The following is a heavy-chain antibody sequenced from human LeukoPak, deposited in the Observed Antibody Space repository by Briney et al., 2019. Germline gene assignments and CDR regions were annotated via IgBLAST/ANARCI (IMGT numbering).Heavy chain of an antibody. D-gene: IGHD5-18*01. V-gene: IGHV4-39*07. CDR3: ARDLSVGYSYGSPTDY. Sequence: SETLSLTCTVSGGSIISDSYYWGWIRQPPGRGLEWIGAIYHSGSTYYNPSLKSRDTISVDTSKNQFSLKLSSVTAADTAVYYCARDLSVGYSYGSPTDYWGQGTLVTVSS. CDR2: IYHSGST. J-gene: IGHJ4*02. CDR1: GGSIISDSYY.